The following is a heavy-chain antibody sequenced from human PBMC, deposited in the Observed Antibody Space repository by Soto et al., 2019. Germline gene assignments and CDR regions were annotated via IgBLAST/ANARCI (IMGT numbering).Heavy chain of an antibody. D-gene: IGHD3-22*01. J-gene: IGHJ4*02. Sequence: PGGSLRLSCAASGFTFSSYAMIWVRQAPGKGLEWVSAISGSGGSTYYADSVKGRFTISRDNSKNTLYLQMNSLRAEDTAVYYCAKDREPKPSMIVVVITGDYDYWGQGTLVTVSS. CDR2: ISGSGGST. CDR3: AKDREPKPSMIVVVITGDYDY. CDR1: GFTFSSYA. V-gene: IGHV3-23*01.